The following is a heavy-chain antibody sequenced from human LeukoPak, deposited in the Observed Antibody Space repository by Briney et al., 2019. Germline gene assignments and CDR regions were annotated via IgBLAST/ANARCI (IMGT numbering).Heavy chain of an antibody. CDR3: ARSSRSSSWYEAGFDY. CDR2: ISGSGGST. Sequence: HPGGSLRLSCAASGFTFSCYAMSWVSQAPGKWLEWVSAISGSGGSTYYADCVKGRFTISRDNSKNTLYLQMNSLRAEDTAVYYCARSSRSSSWYEAGFDYWGQGTLVTVSS. J-gene: IGHJ4*02. V-gene: IGHV3-23*01. CDR1: GFTFSCYA. D-gene: IGHD6-13*01.